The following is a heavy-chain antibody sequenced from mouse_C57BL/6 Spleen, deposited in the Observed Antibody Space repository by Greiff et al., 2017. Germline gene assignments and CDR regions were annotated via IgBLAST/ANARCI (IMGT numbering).Heavy chain of an antibody. J-gene: IGHJ3*01. V-gene: IGHV1-61*01. CDR2: IYPSDSET. CDR1: GYTFTSYW. D-gene: IGHD2-1*01. CDR3: ARRGDGNPFAY. Sequence: QVQLKQPGAELVRPGSSVKLSCKASGYTFTSYWMDWVKQRPGQGLEWIGNIYPSDSETHYNQKFKDKATLTVDKSSSTAYMQLSSLTSEDSAVYYCARRGDGNPFAYWGQGTLVTVSA.